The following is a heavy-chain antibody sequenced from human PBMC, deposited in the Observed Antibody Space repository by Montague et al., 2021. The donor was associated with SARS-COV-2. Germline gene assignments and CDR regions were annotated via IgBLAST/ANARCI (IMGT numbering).Heavy chain of an antibody. CDR1: GFTFSTFA. J-gene: IGHJ4*02. V-gene: IGHV3-23*01. D-gene: IGHD2-15*01. Sequence: SLRLSCAASGFTFSTFAMSWVRQAPGKGLEWVSAISLSGGSTYYADSVKGRFTISRDNSKNTLFLQMNSLRAEDTAVYYCAKGGVVVVAATDLDYWDQGTLVTVSS. CDR2: ISLSGGST. CDR3: AKGGVVVVAATDLDY.